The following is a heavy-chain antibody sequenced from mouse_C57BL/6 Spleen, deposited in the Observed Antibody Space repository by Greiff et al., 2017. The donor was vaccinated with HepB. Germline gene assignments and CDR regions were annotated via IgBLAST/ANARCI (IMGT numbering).Heavy chain of an antibody. J-gene: IGHJ3*01. Sequence: EVKLVESGGGLVKPGGSLKLSCAASGFTFSSYAMSWVRQTPEKRLEWVATISDGGSYTYYPDNVKGRFTISRDNAKNNLYLQMSHLKSEDTAMYYCARRYYYGSSYLAYWGQGTLVTVSA. V-gene: IGHV5-4*03. CDR1: GFTFSSYA. CDR3: ARRYYYGSSYLAY. D-gene: IGHD1-1*01. CDR2: ISDGGSYT.